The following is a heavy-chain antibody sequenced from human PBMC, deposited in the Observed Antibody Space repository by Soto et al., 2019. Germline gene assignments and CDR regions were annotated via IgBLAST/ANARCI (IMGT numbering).Heavy chain of an antibody. CDR2: IYWDDDK. CDR3: AHSWYERTTPGYFDY. D-gene: IGHD1-1*01. J-gene: IGHJ4*02. V-gene: IGHV2-5*02. CDR1: GFSLSTSGVG. Sequence: SGPKLVNPTQTLTQTCTFSGFSLSTSGVGVGWIRQPPGKALEWLALIYWDDDKRYSPSLKSRLTITKDTSKNQVVLTMTNMDPVDTATYYCAHSWYERTTPGYFDYWGQGTLVTVSS.